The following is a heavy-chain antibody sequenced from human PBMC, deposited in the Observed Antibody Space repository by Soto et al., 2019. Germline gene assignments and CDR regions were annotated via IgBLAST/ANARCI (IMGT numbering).Heavy chain of an antibody. D-gene: IGHD1-1*01. CDR1: GLTFGTRA. Sequence: GSLRLSCVASGLTFGTRAMTWVRQSPGEGLQWVSTITDTGGDAKYADSVRGRFVISRDNSKKTLYLQMTSLTAEDPAMYYCARRSTDSYTRTGILYLWGRGTMLTVYS. V-gene: IGHV3-23*01. CDR3: ARRSTDSYTRTGILYL. CDR2: ITDTGGDA. J-gene: IGHJ4*02.